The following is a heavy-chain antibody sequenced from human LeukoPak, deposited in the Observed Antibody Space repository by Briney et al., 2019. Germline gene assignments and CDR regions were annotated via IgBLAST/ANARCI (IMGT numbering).Heavy chain of an antibody. CDR1: GGSFSGYY. D-gene: IGHD5-18*01. J-gene: IGHJ4*02. CDR2: INHSGST. CDR3: ARERYTARAKHTLDY. V-gene: IGHV4-34*01. Sequence: PSETLSLTCAVYGGSFSGYYWSGIRQPPGKGLEWIGEINHSGSTNYNPSLKSRVTISVDTSKNQFSLKLSSVTAADTAVYYCARERYTARAKHTLDYWGQGTLVTVSS.